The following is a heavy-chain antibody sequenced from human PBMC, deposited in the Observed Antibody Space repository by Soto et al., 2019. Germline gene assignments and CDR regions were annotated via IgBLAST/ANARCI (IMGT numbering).Heavy chain of an antibody. CDR2: IYTSGST. J-gene: IGHJ6*02. Sequence: PSETLSLTCTVSGGSISSYYWSWIRQPAGKGLEWIGRIYTSGSTNYNPSLKSRVTMSLDTSKNQFSLKLTSVTAADTALYYCARGNCSSPNCYSFSGCYGMDVWGQGTTVTVS. V-gene: IGHV4-4*07. CDR3: ARGNCSSPNCYSFSGCYGMDV. CDR1: GGSISSYY. D-gene: IGHD2-2*01.